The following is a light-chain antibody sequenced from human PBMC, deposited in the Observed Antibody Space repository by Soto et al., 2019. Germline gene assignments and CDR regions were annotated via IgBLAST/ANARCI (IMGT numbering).Light chain of an antibody. CDR1: QIVSSSD. J-gene: IGKJ5*01. CDR3: QHYGRASVA. V-gene: IGKV3-20*01. CDR2: GAS. Sequence: EIVLTQSPGTLSLSPGERATLSCWARQIVSSSDLTWYQQKPGQAPRLLIYGASSRATGIPDRFSGSGSGTDFTLIISRLEPEDFAVYYCQHYGRASVAFGQGTRLDIK.